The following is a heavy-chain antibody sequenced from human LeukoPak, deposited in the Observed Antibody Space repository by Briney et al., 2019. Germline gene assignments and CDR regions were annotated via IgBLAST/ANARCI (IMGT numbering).Heavy chain of an antibody. Sequence: PSETLSLTCTVSGGSITSDSYYWSWIRQHPGKGLEWIGYIYYTGATYYSPSLKSRVIISLDTSKNQFSLNLSSVTAADTAVYYCSRDATYFYDRSGYYYPYDAFDIWGQGTMVTVSS. D-gene: IGHD3-22*01. CDR1: GGSITSDSYY. J-gene: IGHJ3*02. CDR3: SRDATYFYDRSGYYYPYDAFDI. V-gene: IGHV4-31*03. CDR2: IYYTGAT.